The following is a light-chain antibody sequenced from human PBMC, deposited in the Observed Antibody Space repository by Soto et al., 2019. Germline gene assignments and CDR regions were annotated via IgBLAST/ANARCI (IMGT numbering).Light chain of an antibody. Sequence: EIVMTQSPATLSVSPGERATLSCRASQSVGRNLAWYQQKPGQAPRLLIYVASTRATGIPARFSGSGSGTEFILTIISLQSEDFAIYSCQQYNHWPPLTFGGGTKVEIK. J-gene: IGKJ4*01. CDR2: VAS. CDR1: QSVGRN. V-gene: IGKV3-15*01. CDR3: QQYNHWPPLT.